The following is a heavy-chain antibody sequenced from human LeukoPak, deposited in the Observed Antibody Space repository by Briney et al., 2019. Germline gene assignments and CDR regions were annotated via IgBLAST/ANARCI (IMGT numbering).Heavy chain of an antibody. CDR1: GYTFTSYD. V-gene: IGHV1-18*01. Sequence: ASVKVSCKASGYTFTSYDINWVRQATGQGLEWMGWISAYDGNTNYAQKLQGRVTMTTDTSTSTAYMELRSLRSDDTAVYYCARVNRWWATSGYFQHWGQGTLVTVSS. J-gene: IGHJ1*01. CDR2: ISAYDGNT. CDR3: ARVNRWWATSGYFQH. D-gene: IGHD2-15*01.